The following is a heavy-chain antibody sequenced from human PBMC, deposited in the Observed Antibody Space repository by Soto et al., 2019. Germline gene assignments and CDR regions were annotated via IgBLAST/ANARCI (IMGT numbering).Heavy chain of an antibody. CDR3: ARESGGATATLDYYYFYMDV. Sequence: QVQLVQSGAEVRKPGASVTVSCRSSGDSFNDYYIHWGRQAPGQGFEWWGWINPKGGVKKYAQKFQGWVSMTRDKSIRTVYMQLSRLRSDDTAVYYCARESGGATATLDYYYFYMDVWGTGNTVTVSS. CDR1: GDSFNDYY. D-gene: IGHD5-12*01. J-gene: IGHJ6*03. V-gene: IGHV1-2*04. CDR2: INPKGGVK.